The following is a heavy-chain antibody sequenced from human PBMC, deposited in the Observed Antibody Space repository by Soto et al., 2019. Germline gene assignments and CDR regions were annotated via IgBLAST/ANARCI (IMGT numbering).Heavy chain of an antibody. CDR3: AREKGSIAAGPFDY. CDR2: ISSSSSYI. CDR1: GFTFSSYS. J-gene: IGHJ4*02. D-gene: IGHD6-13*01. V-gene: IGHV3-21*01. Sequence: GGSLRLSCAASGFTFSSYSMNWVRQAPGKGLEWVSSISSSSSYIYYADSVKGRFTISRDNAKNSLYLQMNSLRAEDTAVYYCAREKGSIAAGPFDYWGQGTLVTVSS.